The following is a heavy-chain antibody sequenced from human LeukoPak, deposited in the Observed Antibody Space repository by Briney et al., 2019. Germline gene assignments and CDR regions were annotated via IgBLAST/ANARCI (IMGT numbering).Heavy chain of an antibody. D-gene: IGHD4-23*01. Sequence: GGSLRLSCAASGFTFISYWMSWVRQAPGKGLEWVANIKQDGSEKYYVDSVKGRFTISRDNAKNSLYLQMNSLRAEDTALYYCARDGDTVLTRGYYYYMDVWGKGTTVTVSS. V-gene: IGHV3-7*01. CDR2: IKQDGSEK. CDR3: ARDGDTVLTRGYYYYMDV. J-gene: IGHJ6*03. CDR1: GFTFISYW.